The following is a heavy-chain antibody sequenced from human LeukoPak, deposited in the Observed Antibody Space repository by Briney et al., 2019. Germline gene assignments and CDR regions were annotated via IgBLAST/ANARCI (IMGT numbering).Heavy chain of an antibody. Sequence: PGGSLKLSCAASGFTFCGSAMHWVRQASGKGLGWVGRIRSKANSYATAYAASVKGRFTISTDDSKNTAYLQMNSLKTEDTAVYYCTGRTVTDDYWGQGTLVTVSS. D-gene: IGHD4-17*01. V-gene: IGHV3-73*01. CDR3: TGRTVTDDY. CDR2: IRSKANSYAT. CDR1: GFTFCGSA. J-gene: IGHJ4*02.